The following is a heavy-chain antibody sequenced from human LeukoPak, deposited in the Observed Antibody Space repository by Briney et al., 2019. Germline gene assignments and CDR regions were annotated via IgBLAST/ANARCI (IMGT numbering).Heavy chain of an antibody. D-gene: IGHD2-2*01. CDR3: ARPYQLLEYYYYGMDV. Sequence: SVKVSCKASGGTFSSYAISWVRRAPGQGLEWMGGIIPIFGTANYAQKFQGRVTITADESTSTAYMELSSLRSEDTAVYYCARPYQLLEYYYYGMDVWGQGTTVTVSS. J-gene: IGHJ6*02. CDR2: IIPIFGTA. CDR1: GGTFSSYA. V-gene: IGHV1-69*13.